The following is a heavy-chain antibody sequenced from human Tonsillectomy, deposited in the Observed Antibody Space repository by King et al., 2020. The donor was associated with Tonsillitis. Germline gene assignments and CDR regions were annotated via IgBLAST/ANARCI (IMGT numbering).Heavy chain of an antibody. V-gene: IGHV1-24*01. CDR1: GYTLTELS. Sequence: QLVQSGAEVKKPGASVKVSCKVSGYTLTELSMHWVRQAPGKGLEWMGGFDPEDGETIYAQKFQGRVTMTEDTSTDTAYMVLSSLGSEDTAVYYCATPGDPYCGGDCYSAFDIWGQGTMVTVSS. CDR3: ATPGDPYCGGDCYSAFDI. CDR2: FDPEDGET. D-gene: IGHD2-21*02. J-gene: IGHJ3*02.